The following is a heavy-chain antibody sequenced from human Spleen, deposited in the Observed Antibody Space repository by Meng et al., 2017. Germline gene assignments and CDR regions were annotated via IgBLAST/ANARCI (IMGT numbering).Heavy chain of an antibody. Sequence: GESLKISCVASELNSSSCGMHWVRQAPGKGLEWVTFISYHGSDKNYADSVKGRFTISRDNSKNTLFLQMNSLRGEDTAVYYCARATYGSGSYYKGNYYFDYWGQGTLVTVSS. CDR1: ELNSSSCG. J-gene: IGHJ4*02. V-gene: IGHV3-30*01. CDR2: ISYHGSDK. D-gene: IGHD3-10*01. CDR3: ARATYGSGSYYKGNYYFDY.